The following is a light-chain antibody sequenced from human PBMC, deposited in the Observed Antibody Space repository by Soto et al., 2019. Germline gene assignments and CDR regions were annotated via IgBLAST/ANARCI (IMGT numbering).Light chain of an antibody. J-gene: IGKJ2*01. V-gene: IGKV1-5*03. Sequence: DIQMTQSPSTLSASVGDRVTITCRASHSISSWLAWYQQKPGKAPKLLIYQASNLESGVPSRFSGSGSGTEFTLTISNLQPDDFATYNCQQYSSYSTFSQGTRLDNK. CDR2: QAS. CDR1: HSISSW. CDR3: QQYSSYST.